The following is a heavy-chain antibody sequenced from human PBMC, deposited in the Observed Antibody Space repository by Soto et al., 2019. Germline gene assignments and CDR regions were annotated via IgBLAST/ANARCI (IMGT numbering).Heavy chain of an antibody. CDR3: ARDLKGSSWYGGYFDL. V-gene: IGHV4-31*03. D-gene: IGHD6-13*01. J-gene: IGHJ2*01. CDR1: GGSISSGGYY. CDR2: IYYSGTT. Sequence: QVQLQESGPGLVKPSQTLSLTCTVSGGSISSGGYYWTWIRHHPGRGLEWIGYIYYSGTTYYNPPLTSRVIMSVDTSKNQFSLKLSSVTAADTAVYYCARDLKGSSWYGGYFDLWGRGTLVTVSS.